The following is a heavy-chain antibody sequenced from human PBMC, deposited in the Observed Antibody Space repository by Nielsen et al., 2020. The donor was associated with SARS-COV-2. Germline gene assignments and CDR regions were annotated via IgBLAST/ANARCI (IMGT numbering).Heavy chain of an antibody. J-gene: IGHJ6*02. V-gene: IGHV4-31*03. CDR3: AREVVWAIGGATYGMDV. CDR1: GGSISSGGYY. Sequence: SETLSLTCTVSGGSISSGGYYWSWIRQHPGKGLEWIGYIYYSGSTYYNPSLKSRVTISVDTSKNQFSLKLSSVTAADTAVYYCAREVVWAIGGATYGMDVWGQGTTVTVSS. CDR2: IYYSGST. D-gene: IGHD1-26*01.